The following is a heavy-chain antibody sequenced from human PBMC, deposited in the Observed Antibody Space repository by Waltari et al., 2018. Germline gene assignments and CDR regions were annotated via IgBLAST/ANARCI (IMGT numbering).Heavy chain of an antibody. D-gene: IGHD2-21*02. CDR3: ARATAESALDS. Sequence: QVQLVESGGDVVQTGRSLRRSCSTSGFTLINYGMHWVRQAPGKGLEWVAVIWFDGSKKYYVDSVKGRFTISRDTSRNTLYLQMDSLRVEDTAMYYCARATAESALDSWGQGTRVIVSS. CDR1: GFTLINYG. J-gene: IGHJ4*02. V-gene: IGHV3-33*01. CDR2: IWFDGSKK.